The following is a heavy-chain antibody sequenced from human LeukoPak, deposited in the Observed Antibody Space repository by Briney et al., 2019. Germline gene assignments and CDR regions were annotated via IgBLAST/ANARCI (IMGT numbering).Heavy chain of an antibody. Sequence: GGSLRLSCAASGFTFSDYYVSWIRQAPGKGLEWVSYISSSGSTIYYADSVKGRFTISRDNAKNSLYLQMNSLRAEDTAVYYCARDRAYSSGPFDYWGQGTLVTVSS. CDR3: ARDRAYSSGPFDY. J-gene: IGHJ4*02. CDR2: ISSSGSTI. V-gene: IGHV3-11*01. D-gene: IGHD6-19*01. CDR1: GFTFSDYY.